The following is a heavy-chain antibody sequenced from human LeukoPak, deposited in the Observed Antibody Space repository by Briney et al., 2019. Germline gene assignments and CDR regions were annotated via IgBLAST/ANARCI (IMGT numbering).Heavy chain of an antibody. J-gene: IGHJ3*02. CDR3: ARGTHCSSTSCSDAFDI. CDR1: GGSISSSSYY. D-gene: IGHD2-2*01. CDR2: IYYSGST. V-gene: IGHV4-39*07. Sequence: SETLSLTCTVSGGSISSSSYYWGWLRQPPGKGLEWIGSIYYSGSTYYNPSLKSRVTISVDTSKNQFSLKLSSVTAADTAVYYCARGTHCSSTSCSDAFDIWGQGTMVTVSS.